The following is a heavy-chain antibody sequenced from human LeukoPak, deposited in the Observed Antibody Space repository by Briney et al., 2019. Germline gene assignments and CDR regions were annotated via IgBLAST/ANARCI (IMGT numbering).Heavy chain of an antibody. CDR1: GGSISSSHR. Sequence: SETLSLTCAVSGGSISSSHRWSWVRRPPGKGLEWIGEIYQSGGTTYNPSLKSRVTISVDKSKNQISLKLTSVTAADTAVYYCASRYYDILSGYHYRGQGTLVIVSS. J-gene: IGHJ4*02. V-gene: IGHV4-4*02. CDR3: ASRYYDILSGYHY. D-gene: IGHD3-9*01. CDR2: IYQSGGT.